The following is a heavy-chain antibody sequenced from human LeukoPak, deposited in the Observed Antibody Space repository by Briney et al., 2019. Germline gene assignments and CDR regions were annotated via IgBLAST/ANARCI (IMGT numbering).Heavy chain of an antibody. CDR1: GFPFSDHE. V-gene: IGHV3-48*03. Sequence: GGTLRLSCAAFGFPFSDHEMNWARQAPGKGLEWVSYISSSGSDKYYPDSVKGRFTISRDNAKNSLYLQMNSLRAEDTAVYYCATRTSGAFTSWGQGTKVTVSS. CDR3: ATRTSGAFTS. J-gene: IGHJ3*02. CDR2: ISSSGSDK.